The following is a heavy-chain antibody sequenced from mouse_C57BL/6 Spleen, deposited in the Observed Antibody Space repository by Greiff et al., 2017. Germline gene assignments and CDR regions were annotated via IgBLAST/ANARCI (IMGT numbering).Heavy chain of an antibody. J-gene: IGHJ4*01. CDR3: ANNYGSSYDAIDY. CDR1: GYTFTSYW. V-gene: IGHV1-7*01. Sequence: VQLQESGAELAKPGASVKLSCKASGYTFTSYWMHWVKQRPGQGLEWIGYINPSSGYTKYNQKFKDKATLTADKSSSTAYMQLSSLTYDDSAVYYWANNYGSSYDAIDYWGQGTSVTVSS. CDR2: INPSSGYT. D-gene: IGHD1-1*01.